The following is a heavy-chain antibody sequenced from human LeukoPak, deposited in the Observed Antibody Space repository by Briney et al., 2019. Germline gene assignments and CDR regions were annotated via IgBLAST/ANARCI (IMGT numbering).Heavy chain of an antibody. CDR3: ARGGLAARRIPCLGFDY. CDR2: INPNSGGT. Sequence: ASVKVSCKSSVYTFTGYYMHWVRQAPGQGLEWMGWINPNSGGTNYAQKFQGRVTMTRDTSISTAYMELSRLRSDDTAVYYCARGGLAARRIPCLGFDYWGQGTLVTVSS. V-gene: IGHV1-2*02. CDR1: VYTFTGYY. J-gene: IGHJ4*02. D-gene: IGHD6-6*01.